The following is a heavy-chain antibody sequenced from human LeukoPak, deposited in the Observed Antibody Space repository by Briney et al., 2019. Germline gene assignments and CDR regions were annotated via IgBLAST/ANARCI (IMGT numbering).Heavy chain of an antibody. D-gene: IGHD2-21*01. J-gene: IGHJ4*02. CDR2: INHSGST. Sequence: SETLTLTCAVYGGSFSGYYWSWIRQPPGKGLEWIGEINHSGSTNYNPSLKSRVTISVDTSKNQFSLKLSSVTAADTAVYYCAREVIRGVFDYWGQGTLVTVSS. V-gene: IGHV4-34*01. CDR1: GGSFSGYY. CDR3: AREVIRGVFDY.